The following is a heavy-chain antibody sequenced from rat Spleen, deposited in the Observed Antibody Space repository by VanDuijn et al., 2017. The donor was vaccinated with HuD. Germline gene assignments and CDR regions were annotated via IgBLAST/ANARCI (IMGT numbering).Heavy chain of an antibody. CDR2: ISSAGGGT. V-gene: IGHV5-46*01. Sequence: EVQLVESGGGLMQPGRSLNLSCAVSGFIFSSFPMAWVRQAPKKGLEWVASISSAGGGTYHLDSVRGRFSISRDNAKGTLYLQMDSLRSEDTASYYCTRHLAGTASGYFDYWGQGVMVTVSS. CDR1: GFIFSSFP. J-gene: IGHJ2*01. CDR3: TRHLAGTASGYFDY. D-gene: IGHD2-7*01.